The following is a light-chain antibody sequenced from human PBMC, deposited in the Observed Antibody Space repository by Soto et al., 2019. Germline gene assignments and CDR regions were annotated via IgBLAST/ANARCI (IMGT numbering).Light chain of an antibody. J-gene: IGLJ1*01. CDR1: SSNIGSNT. CDR3: AAWDDSLNGRYV. Sequence: QSVLTQPPSASWTPGQRVTISCSGSSSNIGSNTVNWYQQLPGTAPKLLIYSNNQRPSGVPDRFSGSKSGTSASLAISGLQSEDEADYYCAAWDDSLNGRYVFGTGTKLTVL. V-gene: IGLV1-44*01. CDR2: SNN.